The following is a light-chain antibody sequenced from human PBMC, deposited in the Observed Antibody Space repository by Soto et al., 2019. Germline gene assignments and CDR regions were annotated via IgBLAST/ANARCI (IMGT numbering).Light chain of an antibody. CDR1: QSVGSN. Sequence: EVFMTQSPATLPLCPGGIFTLSCRSSQSVGSNLAWYQQRPGQPPRLLIYGASTRDTGVPTRFSGSGSGTEFTLTITNLQSEDFAVYYCQQYNNWPPWTFGQGTKV. V-gene: IGKV3D-15*01. CDR2: GAS. CDR3: QQYNNWPPWT. J-gene: IGKJ1*01.